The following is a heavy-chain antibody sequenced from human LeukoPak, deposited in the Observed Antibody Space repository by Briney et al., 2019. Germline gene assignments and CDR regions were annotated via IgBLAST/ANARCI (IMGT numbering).Heavy chain of an antibody. CDR3: ARARFGVVSY. CDR2: IFDSGVT. V-gene: IGHV4-59*01. J-gene: IGHJ4*02. CDR1: GGSISSFY. Sequence: SETLSLTCTVSGGSISSFYWSWIRKPPGKGLEWIGYIFDSGVTKYSPSLKSRVTISRDTSKNQFSLKLNSVTAADTAVYYCARARFGVVSYWGQGTLVTVSS. D-gene: IGHD3-3*01.